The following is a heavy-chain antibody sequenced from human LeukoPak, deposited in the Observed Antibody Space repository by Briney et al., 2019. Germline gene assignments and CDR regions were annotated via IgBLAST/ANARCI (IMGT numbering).Heavy chain of an antibody. V-gene: IGHV4-34*01. CDR3: ARALILWRYYYYYGMDV. CDR2: INHSGST. CDR1: GGSFSGYY. D-gene: IGHD2/OR15-2a*01. Sequence: PSETLSLTCAVYGGSFSGYYWSWIRQPPGKGLEWIGEINHSGSTNYNPSLKSRVTISVDTSKNQFSLKLSSVTAADTGVYYCARALILWRYYYYYGMDVWGQGTTVTVSS. J-gene: IGHJ6*02.